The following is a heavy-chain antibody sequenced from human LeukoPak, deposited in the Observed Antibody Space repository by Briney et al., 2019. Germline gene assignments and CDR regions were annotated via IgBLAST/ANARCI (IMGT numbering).Heavy chain of an antibody. D-gene: IGHD3-16*02. J-gene: IGHJ4*02. CDR2: INDDGSEK. Sequence: PGGSLRLSCATSGFTFSSYSIVWVRQAPGKGLEGVANINDDGSEKNYLESLKGRFTISRDNANNSVSLHMTALRAEDTAIYYCGRIFNIWGTFRNTWGQGTQVTVSS. CDR3: GRIFNIWGTFRNT. CDR1: GFTFSSYS. V-gene: IGHV3-7*01.